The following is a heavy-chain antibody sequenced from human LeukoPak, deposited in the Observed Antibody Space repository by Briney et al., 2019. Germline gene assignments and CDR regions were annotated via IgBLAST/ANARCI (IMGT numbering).Heavy chain of an antibody. D-gene: IGHD5-24*01. CDR2: ISNDGSKK. CDR3: ARGEDGYNNWFDP. Sequence: PGGSLRLSCAASGFTFSSYGMHWVRQAPGKGLDWVAVISNDGSKKYYADSVKGRFTISRDNSKNTLSLQVSSLRAEDTAVYYCARGEDGYNNWFDPWGQGTLVTVSS. V-gene: IGHV3-30*03. CDR1: GFTFSSYG. J-gene: IGHJ5*02.